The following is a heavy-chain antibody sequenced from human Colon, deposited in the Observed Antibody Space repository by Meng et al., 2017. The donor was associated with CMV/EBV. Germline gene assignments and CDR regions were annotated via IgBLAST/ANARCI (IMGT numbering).Heavy chain of an antibody. CDR2: IKREKDGGTI. CDR1: GFTFSNAW. Sequence: SGFTFSNAWMSWVRQAAGKGLEWVGRIKREKDGGTIEYAAPVKDRFIISKDDSKNTLYLQMNSLRTEDTAVYYCATTVLVPASNIDFWGQGTLVTVSS. J-gene: IGHJ4*02. CDR3: ATTVLVPASNIDF. V-gene: IGHV3-15*01. D-gene: IGHD2-2*01.